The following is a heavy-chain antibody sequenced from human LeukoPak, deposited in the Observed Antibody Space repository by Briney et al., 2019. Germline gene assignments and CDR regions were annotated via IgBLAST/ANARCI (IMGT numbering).Heavy chain of an antibody. D-gene: IGHD6-13*01. CDR1: GFIFNNYA. V-gene: IGHV3-23*01. Sequence: GGSLRLSCAASGFIFNNYAMSWVRQAPGKGLEWVSTINDNGGRTYYADSVEGRFTISRDNSKNTLYLQMNRLRGEDTAVYYCTKEKGGYISSWYIDYWGQGTLVTVSS. CDR2: INDNGGRT. J-gene: IGHJ4*02. CDR3: TKEKGGYISSWYIDY.